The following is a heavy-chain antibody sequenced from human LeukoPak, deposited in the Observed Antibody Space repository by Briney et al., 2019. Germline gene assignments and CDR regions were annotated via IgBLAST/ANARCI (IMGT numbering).Heavy chain of an antibody. J-gene: IGHJ4*02. CDR2: IYPRDGST. Sequence: ASVKLSCKASGYTFTSNYIHWVRQAPGQGLEWVGMIYPRDGSTSYAQKFQGRVTVTRDTSTSTVHMELSGLRSEDTAVYYCARDQEGFDYWGQGTLVTVSS. CDR3: ARDQEGFDY. V-gene: IGHV1-46*01. CDR1: GYTFTSNY.